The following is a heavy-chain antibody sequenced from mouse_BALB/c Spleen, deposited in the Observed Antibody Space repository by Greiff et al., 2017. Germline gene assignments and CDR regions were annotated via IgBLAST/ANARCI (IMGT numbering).Heavy chain of an antibody. CDR2: INSNGGST. CDR3: ARERKLRFAY. Sequence: EVKLMESGGGLVQPGGSLKLSCAASGFTFSSYGMSWVRQTPDKRLELVATINSNGGSTYYPDSVKGRFTISRDNAKNTLYLQMSSLKSEDTAMYYCARERKLRFAYWGQGTLVTVSA. J-gene: IGHJ3*01. V-gene: IGHV5-6-3*01. CDR1: GFTFSSYG. D-gene: IGHD2-1*01.